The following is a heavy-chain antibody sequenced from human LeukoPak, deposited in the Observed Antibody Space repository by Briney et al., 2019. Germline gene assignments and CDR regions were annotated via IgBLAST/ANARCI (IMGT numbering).Heavy chain of an antibody. CDR2: ISDSGGNT. CDR3: AKPGIAVAGSGVFDY. Sequence: PGGSLRLSCVASGFTFSIYAMNWVRQAPGKGLQWVSTISDSGGNTYYADSVTGRFTISRDNSKNTLYLQMNSLSPEDTAIYFCAKPGIAVAGSGVFDYWGRGTLVTVSS. J-gene: IGHJ4*02. CDR1: GFTFSIYA. V-gene: IGHV3-23*01. D-gene: IGHD6-19*01.